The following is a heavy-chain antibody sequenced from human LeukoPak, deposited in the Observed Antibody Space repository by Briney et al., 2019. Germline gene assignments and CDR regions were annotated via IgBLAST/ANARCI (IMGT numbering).Heavy chain of an antibody. J-gene: IGHJ4*02. D-gene: IGHD6-13*01. CDR1: GGSISSSSYY. CDR2: IYYSGST. V-gene: IGHV4-39*01. CDR3: ARQKQQLVGIDY. Sequence: SETLSLTCTVSGGSISSSSYYWGWIRQPPGKGLEWIGSIYYSGSTYYNPSLKSRVTISVDTSKNQFSLKLSSVTAADTAVYYCARQKQQLVGIDYWGQGTLVTVPS.